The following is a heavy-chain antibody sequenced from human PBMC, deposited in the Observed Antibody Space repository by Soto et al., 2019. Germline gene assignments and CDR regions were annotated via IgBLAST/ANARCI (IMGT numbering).Heavy chain of an antibody. CDR2: IIPIFGTT. D-gene: IGHD1-26*01. J-gene: IGHJ6*01. Sequence: SVNVSCKASGGTFSSYAISCVRQAPGEGLEWMGGIIPIFGTTNYARRFQGRVTITADKSTSTAYMELRSLRSEDTAVYYCARGTRSGRYYYYGLDVWGQGTTVTAS. CDR3: ARGTRSGRYYYYGLDV. V-gene: IGHV1-69*06. CDR1: GGTFSSYA.